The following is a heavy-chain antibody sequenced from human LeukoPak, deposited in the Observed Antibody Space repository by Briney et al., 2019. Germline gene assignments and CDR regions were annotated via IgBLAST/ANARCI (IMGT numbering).Heavy chain of an antibody. D-gene: IGHD3-22*01. J-gene: IGHJ6*02. V-gene: IGHV1-3*01. CDR1: GYTFTRYT. CDR3: ARPIPFSDSSGYYYYGMDV. CDR2: INAGNGNT. Sequence: ASVKVSCKTSGYTFTRYTIHWMRQAPGQRLEWMGWINAGNGNTKYSQKFQGRVTITRDTSASTAYMELSSLRSEDTAVYYCARPIPFSDSSGYYYYGMDVWGQGTTVTVSS.